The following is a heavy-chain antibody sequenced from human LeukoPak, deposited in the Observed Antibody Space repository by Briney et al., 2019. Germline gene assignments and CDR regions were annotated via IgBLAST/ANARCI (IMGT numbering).Heavy chain of an antibody. CDR1: GFTFSSYA. CDR3: ARDQSAGASDI. J-gene: IGHJ3*02. V-gene: IGHV3-7*01. Sequence: GGSLRLSCAASGFTFSSYAMSWVRQAPGKGLEWVANIKVDGSEGYYADSVMGRFMISRDNAKNSLYLQMNSLRVDDTAVYYCARDQSAGASDIWGQGTMVTVS. CDR2: IKVDGSEG.